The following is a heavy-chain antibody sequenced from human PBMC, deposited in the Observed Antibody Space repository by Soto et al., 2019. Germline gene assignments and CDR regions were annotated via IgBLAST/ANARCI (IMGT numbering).Heavy chain of an antibody. CDR3: ARDLGYDILTGYSYYYYYAMDV. CDR1: GYTFTSYA. CDR2: INAGNGNT. V-gene: IGHV1-3*01. D-gene: IGHD3-9*01. Sequence: ASVKVSCKASGYTFTSYAMHWVRQAPGQRLEWMGWINAGNGNTKYSQKFQGRVTITRDTFADTAYMELSSLRSGDTAVYYCARDLGYDILTGYSYYYYYAMDVWGQGTTVTVSS. J-gene: IGHJ6*02.